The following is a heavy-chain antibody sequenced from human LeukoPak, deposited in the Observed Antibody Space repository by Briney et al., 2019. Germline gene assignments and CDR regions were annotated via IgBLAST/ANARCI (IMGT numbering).Heavy chain of an antibody. CDR2: IIPILGIA. Sequence: GSSVKVSCKASGGTFSSYAISWVRQAPGQGLEWMGRIIPILGIANYAQKFQGRVTITADKSTSTAYMELSSLRSEDTAVYYCAPIPGDGYKRAWGQGALVTVSS. CDR3: APIPGDGYKRA. J-gene: IGHJ4*02. D-gene: IGHD5-24*01. V-gene: IGHV1-69*04. CDR1: GGTFSSYA.